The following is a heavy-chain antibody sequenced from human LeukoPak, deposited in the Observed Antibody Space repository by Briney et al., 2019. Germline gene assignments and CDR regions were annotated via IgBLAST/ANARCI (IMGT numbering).Heavy chain of an antibody. CDR2: IYPGDSNT. Sequence: GESLQISCKGSGYPFNTHWIGWVRQMPGKGLEWMGIIYPGDSNTRYSPSFQGQVTISVDKSITTAYLQWTTLKASDTAMYYCARTYCSGGGCLGSFDYWGHGTLVTVSS. V-gene: IGHV5-51*01. J-gene: IGHJ4*01. D-gene: IGHD2-15*01. CDR1: GYPFNTHW. CDR3: ARTYCSGGGCLGSFDY.